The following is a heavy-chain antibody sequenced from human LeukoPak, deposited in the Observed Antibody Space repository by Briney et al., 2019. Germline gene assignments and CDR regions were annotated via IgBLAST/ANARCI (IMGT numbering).Heavy chain of an antibody. V-gene: IGHV4-59*01. D-gene: IGHD3-22*01. CDR1: GGSISSYY. CDR2: IYYSGST. Sequence: SETLSLTCTVSGGSISSYYWSWIRQPPGKGLEWIGYIYYSGSTNYNPSLKSRVTISVDTSKNQFSLKLSSVTAADTAVYYCARGGIDYYDSSGYAIDYWGQGTLVTVSS. CDR3: ARGGIDYYDSSGYAIDY. J-gene: IGHJ4*02.